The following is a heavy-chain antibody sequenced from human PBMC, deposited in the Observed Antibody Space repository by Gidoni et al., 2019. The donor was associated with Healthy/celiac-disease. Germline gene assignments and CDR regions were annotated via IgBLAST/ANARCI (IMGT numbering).Heavy chain of an antibody. J-gene: IGHJ5*02. D-gene: IGHD6-19*01. V-gene: IGHV4-38-2*01. Sequence: TSGYYWGWIRQPPGKGLEWIGSIYHSGSTYYNPSLKSRVTISVDTSKNQFSRKLSSVTAADTAVYYCARCSSGWLNRFDPWGQGTLVTVSS. CDR2: IYHSGST. CDR3: ARCSSGWLNRFDP. CDR1: TSGYY.